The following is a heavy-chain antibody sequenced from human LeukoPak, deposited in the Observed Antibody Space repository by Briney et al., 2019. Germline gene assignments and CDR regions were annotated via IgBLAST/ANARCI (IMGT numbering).Heavy chain of an antibody. Sequence: ASVKVSCKASGYTFTSYGISWVRQAPGQGLEWMGWISAYNGNTNYAQKFQGRVTITADRSTSTAYMELSSLRSGDTAIYYCARDTTTRTYYGMDVWGKGTTVTVSS. CDR3: ARDTTTRTYYGMDV. J-gene: IGHJ6*04. D-gene: IGHD1-14*01. CDR1: GYTFTSYG. CDR2: ISAYNGNT. V-gene: IGHV1-18*04.